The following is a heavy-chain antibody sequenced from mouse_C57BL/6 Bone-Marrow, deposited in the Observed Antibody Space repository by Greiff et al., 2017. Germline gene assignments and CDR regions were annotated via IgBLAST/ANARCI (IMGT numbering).Heavy chain of an antibody. J-gene: IGHJ4*01. D-gene: IGHD1-1*01. CDR3: ARPGGYYGRNYAMDY. V-gene: IGHV1-69*01. Sequence: QVQLQQPGAELVMPGASVKLSCKASGYTFTSYWMHWVKQRPGQGLEWIGEIDPSDSYTNYNQKFKGKSTLTVDKSSSTAYMQLSSLTSEDSAVYYCARPGGYYGRNYAMDYWGQGTSVTVSS. CDR1: GYTFTSYW. CDR2: IDPSDSYT.